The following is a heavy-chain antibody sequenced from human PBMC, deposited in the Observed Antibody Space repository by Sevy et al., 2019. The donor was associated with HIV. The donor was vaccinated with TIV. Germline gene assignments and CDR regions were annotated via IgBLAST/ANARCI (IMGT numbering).Heavy chain of an antibody. J-gene: IGHJ6*02. CDR3: GREGSYYDTYYNHYGMDV. CDR2: INQDGSEK. V-gene: IGHV3-7*01. Sequence: GGSLRLSCSTSGFTFNSYWLTWVRQAPGKGLEWVANINQDGSEKNYVDSVKGRFTISRDNAQKSVFLQMRDLRAADTGVYYCGREGSYYDTYYNHYGMDVWGQGTTVTVSS. CDR1: GFTFNSYW. D-gene: IGHD4-4*01.